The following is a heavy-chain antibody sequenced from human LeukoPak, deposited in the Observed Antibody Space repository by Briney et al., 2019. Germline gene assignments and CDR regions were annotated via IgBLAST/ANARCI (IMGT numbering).Heavy chain of an antibody. V-gene: IGHV1-69*13. CDR2: IIPIFGTA. D-gene: IGHD1-26*01. Sequence: GASVKVSCKASGYTFTSYAIGWVRQAPGQGLEWMGGIIPIFGTANYAQKFQGRVTITADESTSTAYMELSSLRSEDTAVYYCARSRIVGAYNWFDPWGQGTLVTVSS. CDR3: ARSRIVGAYNWFDP. J-gene: IGHJ5*02. CDR1: GYTFTSYA.